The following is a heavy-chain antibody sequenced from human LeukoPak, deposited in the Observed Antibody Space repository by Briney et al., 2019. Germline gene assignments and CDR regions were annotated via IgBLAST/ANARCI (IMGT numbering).Heavy chain of an antibody. V-gene: IGHV4-39*01. CDR1: GGSISSSSYY. CDR3: ARHRHYPGYCSGGSCYLNWFDP. D-gene: IGHD2-15*01. CDR2: IYYSWST. Sequence: PAETLSLTCTVSGGSISSSSYYWGWIRQPPGKGLEWVGSIYYSWSTYYNPSLKSRVTISVDTSKNQFSLKLSSVTAADTAVYYCARHRHYPGYCSGGSCYLNWFDPWGQGTLVTVSS. J-gene: IGHJ5*02.